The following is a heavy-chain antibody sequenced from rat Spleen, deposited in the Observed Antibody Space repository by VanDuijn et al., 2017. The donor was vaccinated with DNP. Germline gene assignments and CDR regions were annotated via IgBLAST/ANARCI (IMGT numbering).Heavy chain of an antibody. V-gene: IGHV3-3*01. CDR2: ISYSGST. D-gene: IGHD4-3*01. Sequence: EVQLQESGPGLVKPSQSLSLTCSVTGYSITSSYRWNWIRKFPGNKMEWVGHISYSGSTSYNPSLKGRGSITRDTSKNQFFLQVTTVTIEDTATYYCAKNSGYYFDYWGQGVMVTVSS. J-gene: IGHJ2*01. CDR1: GYSITSSYR. CDR3: AKNSGYYFDY.